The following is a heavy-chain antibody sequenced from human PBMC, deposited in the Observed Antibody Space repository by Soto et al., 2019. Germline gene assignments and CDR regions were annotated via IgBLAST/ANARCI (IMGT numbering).Heavy chain of an antibody. D-gene: IGHD3-22*01. CDR3: TTDLVGILTMIVYGNGMDV. V-gene: IGHV3-15*07. CDR1: GFTFSNAW. J-gene: IGHJ6*02. CDR2: IKSKTDGGTT. Sequence: GGSLRLSCAASGFTFSNAWMNWVRQAPGKGLEWVGRIKSKTDGGTTDYAAPVKGRFTISRDDSKNTLYLQMNSLKTEDTAVYYCTTDLVGILTMIVYGNGMDVWGQGTTVTVSS.